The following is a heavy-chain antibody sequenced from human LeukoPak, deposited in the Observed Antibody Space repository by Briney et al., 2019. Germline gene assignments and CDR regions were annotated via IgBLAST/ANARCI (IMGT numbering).Heavy chain of an antibody. Sequence: GGSLRLSYAASGFTFSTYGMHWVRQAPGKGLEWVAFIRFDGTNKYYADSVKGRFAISRDSSKNTLYLQMNSLRAEDTAVYYCAKGYCSGSCYNGLDYWGQGTLVTVSS. CDR2: IRFDGTNK. V-gene: IGHV3-30*02. CDR3: AKGYCSGSCYNGLDY. D-gene: IGHD2-15*01. CDR1: GFTFSTYG. J-gene: IGHJ4*02.